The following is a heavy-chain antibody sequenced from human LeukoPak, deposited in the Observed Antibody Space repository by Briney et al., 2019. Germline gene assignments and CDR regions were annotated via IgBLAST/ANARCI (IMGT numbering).Heavy chain of an antibody. J-gene: IGHJ6*03. CDR2: ISSSSYI. D-gene: IGHD2-21*02. V-gene: IGHV3-21*01. CDR1: GFTFSSYS. CDR3: ARDLEDVVVTASHYYYYYMDV. Sequence: GGSLRLSCAASGFTFSSYSMNWVRQAPGKGLEWVSSISSSSYIYYADSVKGRFTISRDNAKNSLYLQMNSLRAEDTAVYYCARDLEDVVVTASHYYYYYMDVWGKGTTVTVSS.